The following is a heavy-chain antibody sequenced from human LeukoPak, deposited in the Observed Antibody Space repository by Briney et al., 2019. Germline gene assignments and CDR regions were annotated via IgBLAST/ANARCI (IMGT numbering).Heavy chain of an antibody. D-gene: IGHD5-24*01. Sequence: SETLSLTCAVYGGSFSGYYWSWIRQPPGKGLEWIGEINHSGSTNYNPSLKSRVTISVDTSKNQFSLKLSSVTAADTAVYYCARGGNYYYYYYYMDVWGKGTTVTVSS. CDR1: GGSFSGYY. V-gene: IGHV4-34*01. CDR2: INHSGST. J-gene: IGHJ6*03. CDR3: ARGGNYYYYYYYMDV.